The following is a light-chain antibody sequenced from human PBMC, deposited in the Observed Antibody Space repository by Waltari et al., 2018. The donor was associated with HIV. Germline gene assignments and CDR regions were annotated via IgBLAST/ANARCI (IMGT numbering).Light chain of an antibody. CDR3: ATWDHELDSWV. J-gene: IGLJ3*02. V-gene: IGLV1-44*01. Sequence: QSVLTQPPSAPGTPGQRIILSCSGSGSNIGSDAVYWYQQFPGTAPKLLIFNSNQRPSGVPDRFSASKSGTSASLAISGLQSDDEADYYCATWDHELDSWVFGGGTKLTVL. CDR2: NSN. CDR1: GSNIGSDA.